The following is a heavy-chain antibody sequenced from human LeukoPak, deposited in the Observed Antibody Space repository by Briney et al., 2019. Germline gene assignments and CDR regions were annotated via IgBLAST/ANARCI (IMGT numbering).Heavy chain of an antibody. CDR2: ISGSGSST. J-gene: IGHJ4*02. Sequence: GGSLRLSCTASGFTFSSSGMTWVRQAPGKGLEWLSTISGSGSSTYYADSVKGRFTISRDNSKNTLYLQMDSLRAEDTAVYYCAKGSGWSENWGQGTLVTVSS. D-gene: IGHD6-19*01. V-gene: IGHV3-23*01. CDR3: AKGSGWSEN. CDR1: GFTFSSSG.